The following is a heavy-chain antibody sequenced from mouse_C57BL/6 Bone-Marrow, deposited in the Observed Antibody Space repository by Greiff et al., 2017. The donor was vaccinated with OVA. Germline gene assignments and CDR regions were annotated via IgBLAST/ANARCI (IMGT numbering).Heavy chain of an antibody. CDR1: GYAFSSSW. Sequence: QVQLKQSGPELVKPGASVKISCKASGYAFSSSWMNWVKQRPGKGLEWIGRIYPGDGDTNYNGKFKGKATLTADKSSSTAYMQLSSLTSEDSAVYFGATNYGSSYVFDYWGQGTTLTVSS. J-gene: IGHJ2*01. D-gene: IGHD1-1*01. CDR3: ATNYGSSYVFDY. CDR2: IYPGDGDT. V-gene: IGHV1-82*01.